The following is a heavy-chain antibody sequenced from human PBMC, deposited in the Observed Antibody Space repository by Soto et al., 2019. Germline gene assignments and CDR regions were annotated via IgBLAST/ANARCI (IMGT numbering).Heavy chain of an antibody. CDR1: GGSISSGGYY. J-gene: IGHJ6*02. Sequence: QVQLQESGPGLVKPSQTLSLTCTVSGGSISSGGYYWSLIRQHPGKGLEWIGDIYYSGSTYNNPSLKSRVTISVDTSKNQFVLKLSSVTAAGTAVYYCARGHSSSWHYYYGMDVWGRGTTVAVSS. CDR3: ARGHSSSWHYYYGMDV. CDR2: IYYSGST. D-gene: IGHD6-13*01. V-gene: IGHV4-31*03.